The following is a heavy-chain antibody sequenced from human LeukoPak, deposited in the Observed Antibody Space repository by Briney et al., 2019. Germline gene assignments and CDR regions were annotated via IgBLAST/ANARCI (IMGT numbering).Heavy chain of an antibody. V-gene: IGHV4-59*01. CDR1: GGSISGNY. Sequence: PSETLSLTCTVSGGSISGNYWSWIRQPPGKGLEWIGYIYYSGSTNYNPSLKSRVTISVDTSKNQFSLKLSSVTAADTAMYYCARGGWYEDYWGQGTPVTVSS. CDR3: ARGGWYEDY. CDR2: IYYSGST. J-gene: IGHJ4*02. D-gene: IGHD6-19*01.